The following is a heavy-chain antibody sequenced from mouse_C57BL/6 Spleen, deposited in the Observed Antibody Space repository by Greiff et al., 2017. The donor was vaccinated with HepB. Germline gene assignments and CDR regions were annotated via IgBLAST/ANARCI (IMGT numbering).Heavy chain of an antibody. V-gene: IGHV1-72*01. CDR2: IDPNSGGT. J-gene: IGHJ3*01. Sequence: QVQLKEPGAELVKPGASVKLSCKASGYTFTSYWMHWVKQRPGRGLEWIGRIDPNSGGTKYNEKFKSKATLTVDKPSSTAYMQLSSLTSEDSAVYYCARSDYYYGSSPFAYWGQGTLVTVSA. CDR3: ARSDYYYGSSPFAY. CDR1: GYTFTSYW. D-gene: IGHD1-1*01.